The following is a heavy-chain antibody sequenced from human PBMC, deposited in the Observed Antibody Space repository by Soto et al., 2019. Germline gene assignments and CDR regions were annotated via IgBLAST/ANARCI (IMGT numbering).Heavy chain of an antibody. CDR2: MYYSGST. CDR3: ARAHRYYDSSGYYSAFDI. V-gene: IGHV4-30-4*01. J-gene: IGHJ3*02. D-gene: IGHD3-22*01. Sequence: QVQLQESGPGLVKPSQTLSVTCTVSGGSISSGDYYWSWIRQPPGKGLEWIGYMYYSGSTYYNPSLKSRVTISVDTSKNQFSLKLSSVTDADTAVYYCARAHRYYDSSGYYSAFDIWGQGTMVTVSS. CDR1: GGSISSGDYY.